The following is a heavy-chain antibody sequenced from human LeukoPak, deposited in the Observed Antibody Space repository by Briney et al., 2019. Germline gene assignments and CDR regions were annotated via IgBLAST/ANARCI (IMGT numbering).Heavy chain of an antibody. CDR3: ASYSLGRKGANPPY. CDR2: IIPMFETT. V-gene: IGHV1-69*05. J-gene: IGHJ4*02. CDR1: GGTFSTYT. Sequence: ASVKLSCKASGGTFSTYTINWVRQAPGQGLEWVGGIIPMFETTDYAQMFQGRVTITTDESASTAYMELSSLIYEDTAVYYCASYSLGRKGANPPYWGQGTLVTVSS. D-gene: IGHD2-21*01.